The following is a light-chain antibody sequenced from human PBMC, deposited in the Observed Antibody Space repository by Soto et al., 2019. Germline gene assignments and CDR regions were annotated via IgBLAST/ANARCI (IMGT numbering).Light chain of an antibody. CDR3: GTWDSSLSCVV. V-gene: IGLV1-51*01. CDR2: DNN. J-gene: IGLJ2*01. Sequence: QSVLTHPPSVSAAPGQTVTISCSGSSSNIGNNYVSWYQQLPGTAPKLLIYDNNKRPSGIPDRFSGSKSGTSATLGITGLQSGEEADYYCGTWDSSLSCVVFGGGTKLTV. CDR1: SSNIGNNY.